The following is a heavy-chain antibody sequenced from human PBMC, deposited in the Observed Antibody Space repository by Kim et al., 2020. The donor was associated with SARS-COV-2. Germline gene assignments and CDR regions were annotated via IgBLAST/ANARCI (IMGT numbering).Heavy chain of an antibody. Sequence: SETLSLTCAVYGGSFSGYYWSWIRQPPGKGLEWIGEINHSGSTNYNPSLKSRVTISVDTSKNQFSLKLSSVTAADTAVYYCARGTLRIAVAHNWFDPWG. V-gene: IGHV4-34*01. CDR2: INHSGST. D-gene: IGHD6-13*01. CDR1: GGSFSGYY. J-gene: IGHJ5*02. CDR3: ARGTLRIAVAHNWFDP.